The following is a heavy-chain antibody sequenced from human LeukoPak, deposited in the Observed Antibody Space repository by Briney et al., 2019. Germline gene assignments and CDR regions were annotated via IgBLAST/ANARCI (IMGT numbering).Heavy chain of an antibody. CDR3: ASSPFCSSTSCYRTHFQH. Sequence: GGSLRLSCAASGFTFSSYETNWVRQAPGKGLEWVSYISSSGSTIYYADSVKGRFTISRDNAKNSLYLQMNSLRAEDTAVYYCASSPFCSSTSCYRTHFQHWGQGTLVTVSS. CDR2: ISSSGSTI. D-gene: IGHD2-2*01. CDR1: GFTFSSYE. V-gene: IGHV3-48*03. J-gene: IGHJ1*01.